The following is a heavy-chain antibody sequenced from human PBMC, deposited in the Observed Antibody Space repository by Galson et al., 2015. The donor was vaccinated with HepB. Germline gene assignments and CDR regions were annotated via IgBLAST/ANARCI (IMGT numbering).Heavy chain of an antibody. Sequence: SLRLSCAASGFTFEDYAMRWVRQVPGKGLEWVAGISWKSDFTGYADSVRGRFTISRDNAKYSLHLQMNSLRTEDTALYYCAQDLTYYYGSGSYFVGMNAWGQGTTVTVSA. J-gene: IGHJ6*01. V-gene: IGHV3-9*01. CDR1: GFTFEDYA. D-gene: IGHD3-10*01. CDR2: ISWKSDFT. CDR3: AQDLTYYYGSGSYFVGMNA.